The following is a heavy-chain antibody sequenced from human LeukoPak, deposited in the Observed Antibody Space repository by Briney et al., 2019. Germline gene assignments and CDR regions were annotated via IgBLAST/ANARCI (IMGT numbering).Heavy chain of an antibody. CDR3: ARGGGGGNSNYYYYVDV. D-gene: IGHD4-23*01. J-gene: IGHJ6*03. CDR2: INHSGST. V-gene: IGHV4-34*01. Sequence: SETLSLTCAVYGGSFSGYYWSWICQPPGKGLEWIGEINHSGSTNYNPSLKSRVTISVDTSKNQFSLKLSSVTAADTAVYYCARGGGGGNSNYYYYVDVWGKGTTVTVSS. CDR1: GGSFSGYY.